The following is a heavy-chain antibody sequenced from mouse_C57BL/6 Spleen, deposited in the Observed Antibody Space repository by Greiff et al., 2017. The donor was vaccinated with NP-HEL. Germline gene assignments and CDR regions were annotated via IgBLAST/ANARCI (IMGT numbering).Heavy chain of an antibody. CDR2: IWSDGST. J-gene: IGHJ4*01. Sequence: VKLVESGPGLVAPSQSLSITCTVSGFSLTSYGVHWVRQPPGKGLEWLVVIWSDGSTTYNSALKSRLSISKDNSKSQVFLKMNSLQTDDTAMYYCARPFYDGYPYAMDYWGQGTSVTVSS. D-gene: IGHD2-3*01. CDR1: GFSLTSYG. V-gene: IGHV2-6*03. CDR3: ARPFYDGYPYAMDY.